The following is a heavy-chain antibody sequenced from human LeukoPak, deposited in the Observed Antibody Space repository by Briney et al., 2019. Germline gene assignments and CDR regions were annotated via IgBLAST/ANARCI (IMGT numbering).Heavy chain of an antibody. D-gene: IGHD2-15*01. CDR1: GFTFDDYG. J-gene: IGHJ3*02. CDR3: ARVNSRATPPIVVVVAATTPIAFDI. V-gene: IGHV3-20*04. CDR2: INWNGAST. Sequence: RPGGSLRLSCAASGFTFDDYGMSWVRQAPGKGLEWVSGINWNGASTGYADSVKGRFTISRDNAKNSLYLQMNSLRAEDTALYYCARVNSRATPPIVVVVAATTPIAFDIWGQGTMVTVSS.